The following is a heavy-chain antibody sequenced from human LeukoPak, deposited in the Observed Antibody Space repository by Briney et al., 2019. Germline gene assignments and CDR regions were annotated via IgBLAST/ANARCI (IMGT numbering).Heavy chain of an antibody. D-gene: IGHD1-26*01. CDR3: ARGRYRYSYDY. J-gene: IGHJ4*02. CDR1: GYIFTDHF. CDR2: IRPTDGAT. Sequence: VASVKVSCKASGYIFTDHFFHWVRQAPGQGLEWMGWIRPTDGATKVAQKFQGRVTLTRETSISTVYMEMSGLRFDDTAMYYCARGRYRYSYDYWGQGTLVTVSS. V-gene: IGHV1-2*02.